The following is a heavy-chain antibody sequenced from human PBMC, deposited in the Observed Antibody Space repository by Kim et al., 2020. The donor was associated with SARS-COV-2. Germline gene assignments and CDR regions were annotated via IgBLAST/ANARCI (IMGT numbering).Heavy chain of an antibody. CDR1: GYTFTSYY. V-gene: IGHV1-46*01. J-gene: IGHJ3*02. D-gene: IGHD3-22*01. CDR2: INPSGGST. CDR3: ARVSPPHYYDSSGYYLADDAFDI. Sequence: ASVKVSCKASGYTFTSYYMHWVRQAPGQGLEWMGIINPSGGSTSYAQKFQGRVTMTRDTSTSTVYMELSSLRSEDTAVYYCARVSPPHYYDSSGYYLADDAFDIWGQGTMVTVSS.